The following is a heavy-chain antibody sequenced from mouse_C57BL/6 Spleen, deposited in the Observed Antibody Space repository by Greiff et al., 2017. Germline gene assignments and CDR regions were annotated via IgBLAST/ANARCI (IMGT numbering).Heavy chain of an antibody. V-gene: IGHV1-72*01. CDR3: ARGGAGTWFAY. CDR1: GYTFTSHW. Sequence: QVQLQQPGAEPVKPGASVKLFCKASGYTFTSHWMHWVKQRPGRGLEWIGRIVPNSGGTKYNEKFKSKATPTVDKPSSTAYMQLSSMTSEDAAVYYCARGGAGTWFAYWGQGTLVTVSA. CDR2: IVPNSGGT. J-gene: IGHJ3*01.